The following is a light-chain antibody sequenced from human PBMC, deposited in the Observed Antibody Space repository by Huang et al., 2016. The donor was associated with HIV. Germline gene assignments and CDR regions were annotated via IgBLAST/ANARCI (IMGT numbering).Light chain of an antibody. CDR3: MQGLYSPYT. V-gene: IGKV2-29*02. J-gene: IGKJ2*01. CDR2: ELS. Sequence: DIVMTQTPLSLSVTPGKPSSISCKSSQSLLHSNRKTYLYWYLQKPGQSPQLLMYELSSRCTAVSDRLAGSGSTTDFTLKISRVEAGDIGVYYCMQGLYSPYTLGQGAKLEIK. CDR1: QSLLHSNRKTY.